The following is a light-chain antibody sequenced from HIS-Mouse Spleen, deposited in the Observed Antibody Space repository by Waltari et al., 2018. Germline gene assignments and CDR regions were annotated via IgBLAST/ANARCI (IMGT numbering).Light chain of an antibody. CDR1: ALPKKY. J-gene: IGLJ2*01. CDR2: EDS. CDR3: YSTDSSGNHRV. V-gene: IGLV3-10*01. Sequence: SYELTQPPSVSVSPGQTARITCSGDALPKKYAYWYQQKSGQAPVLVIYEDSKRPSGIPEGFSGSSSGTMATLTISGAQVEDEADYYCYSTDSSGNHRVFGGGGELTVL.